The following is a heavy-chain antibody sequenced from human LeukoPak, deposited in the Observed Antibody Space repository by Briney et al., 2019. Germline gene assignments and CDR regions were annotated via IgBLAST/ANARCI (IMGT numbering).Heavy chain of an antibody. V-gene: IGHV3-30-3*01. D-gene: IGHD1-26*01. CDR3: ASSVGVAPTWDY. CDR2: ISYDGSNK. CDR1: GFTFSNYA. J-gene: IGHJ4*02. Sequence: GGSLRLSCAASGFTFSNYAMHWVRQAPGKGLEWVAVISYDGSNKYYADSVKGRFTISRDNSKNTLYLQMNSLRAEDTAVYYCASSVGVAPTWDYWGQGTLVTVSS.